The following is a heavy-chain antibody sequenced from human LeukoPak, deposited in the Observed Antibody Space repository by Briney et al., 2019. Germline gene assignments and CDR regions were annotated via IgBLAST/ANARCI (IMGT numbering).Heavy chain of an antibody. V-gene: IGHV1-69*05. D-gene: IGHD6-13*01. Sequence: SVKVSCKASGGTFSSYAISWVRQAPGQGLEWMGRIIPIFGTANYAQKFQGSVTITTDESTSTAYMELSSLRSEDTAVYYCARDLGAAAGTGGYYYYMDVWGKGTSVTVSS. CDR1: GGTFSSYA. J-gene: IGHJ6*03. CDR2: IIPIFGTA. CDR3: ARDLGAAAGTGGYYYYMDV.